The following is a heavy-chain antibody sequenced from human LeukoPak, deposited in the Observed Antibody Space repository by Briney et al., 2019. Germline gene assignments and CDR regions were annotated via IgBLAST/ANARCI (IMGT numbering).Heavy chain of an antibody. CDR2: IGIAGVT. V-gene: IGHV3-13*01. Sequence: PGGSLRLSCAASGFTFSSYDMHWVRQATGKGLEWVSAIGIAGVTYYPGSVKGRFTISRENAKNSLYLQMNSLRAGDTAVYYCARGPTYCSSTSCPGSYYYGMDVWGQGTTVTVSS. J-gene: IGHJ6*02. CDR3: ARGPTYCSSTSCPGSYYYGMDV. D-gene: IGHD2-2*01. CDR1: GFTFSSYD.